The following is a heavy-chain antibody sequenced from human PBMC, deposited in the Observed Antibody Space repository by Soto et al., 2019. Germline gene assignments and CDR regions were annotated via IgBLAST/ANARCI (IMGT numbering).Heavy chain of an antibody. CDR2: TSWSDDTR. Sequence: QVRLVESGGGLVEPGGSLRLSCAASGFTFSDYYMSWVRQAPGKGLECISYTSWSDDTRYYADSVKGRFTISRDNTKNSLYLQMNSLRVEDTAVYYCARGHQYFHPWGQGTLVIVSS. CDR3: ARGHQYFHP. CDR1: GFTFSDYY. V-gene: IGHV3-11*01. J-gene: IGHJ5*02. D-gene: IGHD3-9*01.